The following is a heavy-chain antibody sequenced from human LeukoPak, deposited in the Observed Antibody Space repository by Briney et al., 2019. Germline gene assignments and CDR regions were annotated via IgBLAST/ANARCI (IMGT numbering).Heavy chain of an antibody. D-gene: IGHD6-19*01. CDR3: ARDGTRYSSGWYPT. CDR1: GGSISSYY. V-gene: IGHV4-4*07. J-gene: IGHJ5*02. CDR2: IYTSGST. Sequence: PSETLSLTCTVSGGSISSYYWSWIRQPAGKGLEWIGRIYTSGSTNYNPSLKSRVTMSVDTSKNQFSLKLSSVTAAGTAVYYCARDGTRYSSGWYPTWGQGTLVTVSS.